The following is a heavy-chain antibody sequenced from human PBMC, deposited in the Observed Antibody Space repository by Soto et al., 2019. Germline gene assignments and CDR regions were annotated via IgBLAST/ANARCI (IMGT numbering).Heavy chain of an antibody. Sequence: AETLSLTCTVFGDSISGYYWHWIRQPPGKELEWIGYIHYSGNTNYNPSPKSRITISLDTSKNHLSLKLTSVTAADTAVYFCARGFSGWLGVFDYWGQGTLVTVSS. CDR1: GDSISGYY. J-gene: IGHJ4*02. D-gene: IGHD6-19*01. V-gene: IGHV4-59*01. CDR2: IHYSGNT. CDR3: ARGFSGWLGVFDY.